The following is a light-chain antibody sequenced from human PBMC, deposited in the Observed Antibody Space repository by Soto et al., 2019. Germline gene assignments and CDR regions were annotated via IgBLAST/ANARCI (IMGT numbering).Light chain of an antibody. Sequence: QSVLTLPPSLSGAPGRRVTISCTGNNSNLGAGYDVHWYQQLPGAAPKLVIFGNRNRPSGVPERFSGSKSGTSASLAITGLQAEDEADYYCQAYDYSLTAFVFGGGTKVTVL. J-gene: IGLJ3*02. CDR1: NSNLGAGYD. CDR3: QAYDYSLTAFV. CDR2: GNR. V-gene: IGLV1-40*01.